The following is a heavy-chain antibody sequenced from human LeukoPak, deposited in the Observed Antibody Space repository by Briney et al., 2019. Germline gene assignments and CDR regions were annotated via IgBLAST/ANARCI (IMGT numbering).Heavy chain of an antibody. J-gene: IGHJ5*02. CDR2: INHSGST. CDR1: GGSFSGYY. Sequence: SETLSLTCAVYGGSFSGYYWSWIRQPPGKGLEGIGEINHSGSTNYNPSLKSRVTISVDKSKNQFSLKLSSVTAEDTAVYYCARASIVVVPAAPNWFDPWGQGTLVTVSS. V-gene: IGHV4-34*01. D-gene: IGHD2-2*01. CDR3: ARASIVVVPAAPNWFDP.